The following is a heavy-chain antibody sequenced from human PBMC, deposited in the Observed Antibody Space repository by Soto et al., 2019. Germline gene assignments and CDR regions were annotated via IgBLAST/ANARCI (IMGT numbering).Heavy chain of an antibody. CDR2: IRSSGSTI. V-gene: IGHV3-48*03. CDR1: GITFSSYE. Sequence: EVQLVESGGGLVQPGGSLRLSCAASGITFSSYEMNWVRQAPGKGLEWVSYIRSSGSTIYYADSVKGRFTISRDNAKNSLSLQMNSLRAEDTAVYYCAGDLTVATIAGWVWGQGTLVTVSS. CDR3: AGDLTVATIAGWV. D-gene: IGHD4-17*01. J-gene: IGHJ4*02.